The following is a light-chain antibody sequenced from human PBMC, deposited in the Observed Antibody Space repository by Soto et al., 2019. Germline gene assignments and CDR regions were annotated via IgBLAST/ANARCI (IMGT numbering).Light chain of an antibody. CDR1: QNINSW. CDR2: KAS. V-gene: IGKV1-5*03. CDR3: QQYNSYST. J-gene: IGKJ1*01. Sequence: DIQMTQSPSTLSASVGDGVTITCRASQNINSWLAWYQQKPGKAPKLLIYKASTLESGVPSRFSGSGSGTEFTLTISSLQPDDFATYYCQQYNSYSTFGQGTKVEIK.